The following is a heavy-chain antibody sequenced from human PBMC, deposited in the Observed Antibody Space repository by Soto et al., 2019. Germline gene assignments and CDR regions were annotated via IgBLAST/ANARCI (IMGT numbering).Heavy chain of an antibody. D-gene: IGHD2-2*01. V-gene: IGHV1-18*01. CDR3: ARNPHLSPYCSSTSCYLSGAVNYMDV. CDR2: ISAYYGNT. Sequence: GASVKVSCKASGYTFTSYGISWVRQAPGQGLEWMGWISAYYGNTNYAQKLQGRVTMTTDTSTSTAYMELRSLRSDDTAVYYCARNPHLSPYCSSTSCYLSGAVNYMDVWGKGTTVTVSS. J-gene: IGHJ6*03. CDR1: GYTFTSYG.